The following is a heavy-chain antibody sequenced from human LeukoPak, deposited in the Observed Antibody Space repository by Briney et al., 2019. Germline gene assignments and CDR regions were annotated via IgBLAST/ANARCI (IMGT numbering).Heavy chain of an antibody. V-gene: IGHV1-46*01. CDR1: GYTFTGYY. D-gene: IGHD2-15*01. CDR3: ARRALGYCSGGNCYYLLDY. J-gene: IGHJ4*02. CDR2: SNPSGGST. Sequence: ASVKVSCKASGYTFTGYYIHWVRQAPGQGLEWMGISNPSGGSTTYAQRFQGRVTMTRDTSTSTVYMELSSLRSEDTAVYYCARRALGYCSGGNCYYLLDYWGQGTLVTVSS.